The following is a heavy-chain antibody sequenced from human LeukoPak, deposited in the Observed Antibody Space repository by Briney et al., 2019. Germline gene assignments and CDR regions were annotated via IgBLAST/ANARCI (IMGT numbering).Heavy chain of an antibody. D-gene: IGHD1-1*01. V-gene: IGHV1-69*06. CDR3: ARDGGTFYYYHYMDV. CDR1: GGTFSSYA. Sequence: SVKVSCKASGGTFSSYAISWVRQAPGQGLEWMGRIIPIFGTANYAQKFQGRVTITADKSTSTAYMELSSLRSEDTAVYYCARDGGTFYYYHYMDVWGKGTTVTVSS. J-gene: IGHJ6*03. CDR2: IIPIFGTA.